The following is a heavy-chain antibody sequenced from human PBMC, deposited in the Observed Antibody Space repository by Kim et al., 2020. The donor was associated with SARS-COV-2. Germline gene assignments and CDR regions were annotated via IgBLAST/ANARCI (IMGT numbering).Heavy chain of an antibody. Sequence: YAQKFQGRVTMTRDTSTSTVYMELSSLRSEETAVYYCGRSYCGGDCPFDIWGQGTMVTVSS. V-gene: IGHV1-46*01. D-gene: IGHD2-21*02. J-gene: IGHJ3*02. CDR3: GRSYCGGDCPFDI.